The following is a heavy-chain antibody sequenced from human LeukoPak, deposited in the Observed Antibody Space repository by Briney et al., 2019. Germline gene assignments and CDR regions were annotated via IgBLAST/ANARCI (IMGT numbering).Heavy chain of an antibody. CDR2: MNPNNGNT. D-gene: IGHD3-10*01. CDR3: VRDGEGVAISVNYWFDP. J-gene: IGHJ5*02. Sequence: GASAKVSCKASGFTFTSYDINWVRQTTGQGLEWMGWMNPNNGNTGYAQKFQGRVTMTRDTSISTAYMELRSLRSEDTAMYYCVRDGEGVAISVNYWFDPWGQGTLVTVSS. V-gene: IGHV1-8*01. CDR1: GFTFTSYD.